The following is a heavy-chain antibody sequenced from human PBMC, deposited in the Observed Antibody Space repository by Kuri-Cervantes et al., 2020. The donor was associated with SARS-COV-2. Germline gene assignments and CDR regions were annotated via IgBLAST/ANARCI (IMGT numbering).Heavy chain of an antibody. V-gene: IGHV3-21*01. D-gene: IGHD3-3*01. J-gene: IGHJ4*02. Sequence: LSLTCAVSGFTFSSYSMSWVRQAPGKGLEWVSSISNSGSYIYYADSVRGRSTISRDNAKNSLYLQMNSLRAEDTAVYYCARDCYDFNNGYYTGQFAYWGQGTLVTVSS. CDR2: ISNSGSYI. CDR3: ARDCYDFNNGYYTGQFAY. CDR1: GFTFSSYS.